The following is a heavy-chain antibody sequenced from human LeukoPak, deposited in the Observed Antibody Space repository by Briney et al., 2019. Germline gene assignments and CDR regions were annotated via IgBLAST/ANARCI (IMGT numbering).Heavy chain of an antibody. CDR3: ARRSSGSPPYYFGY. CDR2: INSDGSST. Sequence: GGSLRLSCAASGFTFSSYWMHWVRQAPGKGLVWVSRINSDGSSTSYADSVKGRFTISRDNAKNTLYLQMNSLGAEDTAVYYCARRSSGSPPYYFGYWGQGTLVTVSS. J-gene: IGHJ4*02. V-gene: IGHV3-74*01. D-gene: IGHD1-26*01. CDR1: GFTFSSYW.